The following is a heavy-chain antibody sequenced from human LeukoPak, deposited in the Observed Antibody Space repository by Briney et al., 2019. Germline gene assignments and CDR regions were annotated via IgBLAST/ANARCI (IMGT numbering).Heavy chain of an antibody. D-gene: IGHD3-10*01. J-gene: IGHJ6*03. CDR3: ARASPGLKHMEV. CDR2: ISSSSSYI. V-gene: IGHV3-21*04. CDR1: GFTFSSYS. Sequence: GGSLRLSCAASGFTFSSYSMNWVRQAPGKGLEWVSSISSSSSYIYYADSVKGRFTISRDNAKNSLYLQMNSLRAEDTAVYYCARASPGLKHMEVWGKGTTVTISS.